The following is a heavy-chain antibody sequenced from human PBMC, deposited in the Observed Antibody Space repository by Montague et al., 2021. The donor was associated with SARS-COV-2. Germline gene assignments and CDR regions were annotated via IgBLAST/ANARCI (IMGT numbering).Heavy chain of an antibody. CDR2: IYYSGST. CDR3: ARGGSLRFEILIGPRHYYYGMDV. CDR1: GGSFSNYY. J-gene: IGHJ6*02. V-gene: IGHV4-39*07. Sequence: SETLSLTCVISGGSFSNYYWSWIRQPPGKGLVWIGSIYYSGSTYYNPPLKSRVTISADTSKNQLSLKLSSVTAADTAVYYCARGGSLRFEILIGPRHYYYGMDVWGQGTTVTVSS. D-gene: IGHD3-9*01.